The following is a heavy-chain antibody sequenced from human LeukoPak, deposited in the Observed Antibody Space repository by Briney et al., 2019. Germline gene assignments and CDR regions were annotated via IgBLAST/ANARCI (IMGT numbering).Heavy chain of an antibody. CDR3: ARAVRTYYDSSGPLFDY. CDR2: INWNGGST. Sequence: PGGSLRLSCAASGFTFDDYGMSWVRQAPGKGLEWVSGINWNGGSTGYADSVKGRFTISRDNAKNSLYLQMNSLRAEDTAVYYCARAVRTYYDSSGPLFDYWGQGTLVTVSS. D-gene: IGHD3-22*01. CDR1: GFTFDDYG. J-gene: IGHJ4*02. V-gene: IGHV3-20*04.